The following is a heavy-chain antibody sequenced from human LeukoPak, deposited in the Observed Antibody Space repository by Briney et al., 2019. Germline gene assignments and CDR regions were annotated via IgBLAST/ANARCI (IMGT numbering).Heavy chain of an antibody. CDR1: GGTFSSYA. J-gene: IGHJ4*02. D-gene: IGHD3-22*01. CDR2: IIPIFGTA. Sequence: SVKVSCRASGGTFSSYAISWVRQAPGQGLEWMGRIIPIFGTANYAQKFQGRVTITTDESTSTAYMELSSLRSEDTAVYYCARDTYDSSGYYYGYYFDYWGQGTLVTVSS. V-gene: IGHV1-69*05. CDR3: ARDTYDSSGYYYGYYFDY.